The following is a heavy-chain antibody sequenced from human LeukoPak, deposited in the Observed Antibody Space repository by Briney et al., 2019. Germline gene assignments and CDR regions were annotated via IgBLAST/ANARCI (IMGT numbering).Heavy chain of an antibody. J-gene: IGHJ4*02. CDR2: IYHSGST. CDR1: GYSIGSGDY. V-gene: IGHV4-38-2*01. CDR3: ARNRSVTATPGFDH. Sequence: SETLSLTCVVSGYSIGSGDYWGWIRQSPGKGLEWIGSIYHSGSTHYNPSLKSRVTISVDTSKNQFSLMLTSVTAADTAVYYCARNRSVTATPGFDHWGQGTLVTVSS. D-gene: IGHD2-21*02.